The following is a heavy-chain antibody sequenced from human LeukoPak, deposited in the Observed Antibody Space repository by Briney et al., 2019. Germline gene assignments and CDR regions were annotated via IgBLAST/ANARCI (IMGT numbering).Heavy chain of an antibody. CDR2: ISNNGGYT. CDR3: AKDLDSSSWDYYYYGMDV. J-gene: IGHJ6*02. V-gene: IGHV3-23*01. Sequence: GGSLRLSCAASGFTFSSSAMSWVRQAPGKGLEWVSAISNNGGYTYYADSVQGRFTISRDNSKSTLCLQMNSLRAEDTAVYYCAKDLDSSSWDYYYYGMDVWGQGTTVTVSS. D-gene: IGHD6-13*01. CDR1: GFTFSSSA.